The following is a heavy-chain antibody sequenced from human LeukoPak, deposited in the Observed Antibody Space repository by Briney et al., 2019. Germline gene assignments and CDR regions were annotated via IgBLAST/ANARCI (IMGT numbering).Heavy chain of an antibody. J-gene: IGHJ4*02. CDR2: INHSGST. V-gene: IGHV4-34*01. CDR1: GGSFSGYY. D-gene: IGHD1-26*01. CDR3: ARVGVGATPFDY. Sequence: SETLSLTCAVYGGSFSGYYWSWIRQPPGKGLEWIGEINHSGSTNCNPSLKSRVTISVDTSKNQFSLKLSSVTAADTAVYYCARVGVGATPFDYWGQGTLVTVSS.